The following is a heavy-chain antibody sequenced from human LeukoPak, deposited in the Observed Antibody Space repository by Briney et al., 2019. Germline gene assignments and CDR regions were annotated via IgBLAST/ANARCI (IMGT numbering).Heavy chain of an antibody. V-gene: IGHV1-69*13. J-gene: IGHJ3*02. D-gene: IGHD2-15*01. Sequence: SVKVSCKASGYTLTDYYIHWVRQAPGQGLEWMGGIIPIFGTANYAQKFQGRVTITADESTSTAYMELSSLRSEDTAVYYCARQLSGLGAFDIWGQGTMVTVSS. CDR3: ARQLSGLGAFDI. CDR2: IIPIFGTA. CDR1: GYTLTDYY.